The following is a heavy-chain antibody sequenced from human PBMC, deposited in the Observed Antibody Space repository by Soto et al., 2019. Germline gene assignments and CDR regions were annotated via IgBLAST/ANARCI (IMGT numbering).Heavy chain of an antibody. CDR2: ISAYNGNT. CDR3: ARDPLPKYYDFWSGFMSSRDRNYYYYGMDV. V-gene: IGHV1-18*01. CDR1: GYTFTSYG. J-gene: IGHJ6*02. Sequence: ASVKVSCKSSGYTFTSYGISCVRQAPGQGLEWMGWISAYNGNTNYAQKLQGRVTMTTDTSTSTAYMELRSLRSDDTAVYYCARDPLPKYYDFWSGFMSSRDRNYYYYGMDVWGQGTTVTVSS. D-gene: IGHD3-3*01.